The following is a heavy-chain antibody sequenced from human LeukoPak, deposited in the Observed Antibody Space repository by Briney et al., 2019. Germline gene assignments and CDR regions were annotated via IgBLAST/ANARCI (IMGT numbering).Heavy chain of an antibody. Sequence: TGGSLRLSCAASGFTFSDYYMSWIRQAPGKGLEWVSYISSSGSTIYYADSVKGRFTISRDDAKNSLYLQMNSLGAEDTALYYCARSSIAATSEDYWGQGTLVTVSS. V-gene: IGHV3-11*01. D-gene: IGHD6-13*01. CDR1: GFTFSDYY. J-gene: IGHJ4*02. CDR3: ARSSIAATSEDY. CDR2: ISSSGSTI.